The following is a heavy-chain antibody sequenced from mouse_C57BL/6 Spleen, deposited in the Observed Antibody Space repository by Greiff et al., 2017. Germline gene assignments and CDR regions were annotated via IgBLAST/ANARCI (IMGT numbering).Heavy chain of an antibody. J-gene: IGHJ3*01. D-gene: IGHD1-1*01. V-gene: IGHV1-52*01. Sequence: VQLQQPGAELVRPGSSVKLSCKASGYTFTSYWMHWVKQRPIQGLEWIGNIDPSDSETHSNKKFKDKATLTVDKSSSTAYMQLSSLPSEDSAVYYCARDYYGSSYGFAYWGQGTLVTVSA. CDR3: ARDYYGSSYGFAY. CDR1: GYTFTSYW. CDR2: IDPSDSET.